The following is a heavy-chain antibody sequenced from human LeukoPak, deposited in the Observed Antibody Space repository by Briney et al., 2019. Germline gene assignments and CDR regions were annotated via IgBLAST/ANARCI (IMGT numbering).Heavy chain of an antibody. CDR1: GGTFSSYA. CDR3: ARGGRGITMMSQVYNWFDP. J-gene: IGHJ5*02. V-gene: IGHV1-69*06. Sequence: GASVKVSCKASGGTFSSYAFSWVRQAPGQGLEWMGGIIPLLGTANYAQKFQGRITITADKSTSTAYMELSSLRSEDTAVYYCARGGRGITMMSQVYNWFDPWGQGTPVTVSS. CDR2: IIPLLGTA. D-gene: IGHD3-22*01.